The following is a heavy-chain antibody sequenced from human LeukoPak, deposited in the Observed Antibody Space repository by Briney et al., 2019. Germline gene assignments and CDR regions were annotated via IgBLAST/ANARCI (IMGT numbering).Heavy chain of an antibody. CDR3: ARLLGYCSTTTCYGRFDP. Sequence: GESLKISCKGSGYSFSNYWISWVRQMPGKGLEWMGIIYPDESDTRYSPSFQGQVTISVDKSISTAYLQWSSLKASDTAMYYCARLLGYCSTTTCYGRFDPWGQGTLVTVPS. V-gene: IGHV5-51*01. J-gene: IGHJ5*02. D-gene: IGHD2-2*01. CDR2: IYPDESDT. CDR1: GYSFSNYW.